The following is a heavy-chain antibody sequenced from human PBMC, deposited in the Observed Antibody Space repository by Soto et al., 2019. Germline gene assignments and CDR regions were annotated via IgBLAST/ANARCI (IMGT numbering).Heavy chain of an antibody. CDR1: GFTFSSYA. D-gene: IGHD4-4*01. J-gene: IGHJ4*02. CDR2: ISGSGGST. CDR3: ARGGYSNQHGLDY. V-gene: IGHV3-23*01. Sequence: EVQLLESGGGLVQPGGSLRLSCAASGFTFSSYAMSWVRQAPGKGLEWVSAISGSGGSTYYADSVKGRFTISRDNSKNSLYLQMNSLRAEDTAVYYCARGGYSNQHGLDYWGQGTLVTVSS.